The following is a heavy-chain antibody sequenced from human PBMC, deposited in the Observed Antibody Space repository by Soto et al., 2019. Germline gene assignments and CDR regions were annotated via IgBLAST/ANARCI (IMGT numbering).Heavy chain of an antibody. V-gene: IGHV4-39*01. Sequence: KTSETMSLTCTASGGSISSSSYYWGWIRHRPGQGREWTGSIYDSGSTYSNPSLQSRVTISVDRFKNQFSLKLSSVTAADPAVYCCARLRWFLGWLDPWGQGTLVTGS. J-gene: IGHJ5*02. D-gene: IGHD2-15*01. CDR2: IYDSGST. CDR3: ARLRWFLGWLDP. CDR1: GGSISSSSYY.